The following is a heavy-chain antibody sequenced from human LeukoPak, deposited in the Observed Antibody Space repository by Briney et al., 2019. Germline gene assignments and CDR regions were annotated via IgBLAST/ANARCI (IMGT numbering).Heavy chain of an antibody. CDR2: IYYSGST. V-gene: IGHV4-59*08. CDR1: GGSISSYY. Sequence: PSETLSLTCTVSGGSISSYYWSWIRQPPGKGLEWIGYIYYSGSTNYNPSLKSRVTISVDTSKNQFSLKLSSVTAADTAVYYCARRSLWFGEFPHAFDIWGQGTMVTVSS. CDR3: ARRSLWFGEFPHAFDI. J-gene: IGHJ3*02. D-gene: IGHD3-10*01.